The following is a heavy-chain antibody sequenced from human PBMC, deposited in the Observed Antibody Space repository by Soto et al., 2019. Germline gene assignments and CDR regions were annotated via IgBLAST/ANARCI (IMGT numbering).Heavy chain of an antibody. J-gene: IGHJ2*01. CDR3: ARTKTTVTTRYFDL. CDR2: IGTAGDT. V-gene: IGHV3-13*01. D-gene: IGHD4-17*01. Sequence: EVQLVESGGGLVQPGGSLRLSCAASGFTFSSYDMHWVRQATGKGLEWVSAIGTAGDTYYPGSVKGRFTISRENAKNSLYLQMNSLRAGDTAVYYCARTKTTVTTRYFDLWGRGTLVTVSS. CDR1: GFTFSSYD.